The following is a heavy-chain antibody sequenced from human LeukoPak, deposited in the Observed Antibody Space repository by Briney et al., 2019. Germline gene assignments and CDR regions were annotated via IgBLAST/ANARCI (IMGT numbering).Heavy chain of an antibody. V-gene: IGHV1-18*01. CDR1: GYTFTSYG. J-gene: IGHJ3*02. Sequence: GASVKVSCKASGYTFTSYGISWVRQAPGQGLEWMGWISAYNGNTNYAQKLQGRVTMTTDTSTSTAYMELRSLRSDDTAVYYCARSKDYYDSGGAFDIWGQGTMVTVSS. CDR3: ARSKDYYDSGGAFDI. CDR2: ISAYNGNT. D-gene: IGHD3-22*01.